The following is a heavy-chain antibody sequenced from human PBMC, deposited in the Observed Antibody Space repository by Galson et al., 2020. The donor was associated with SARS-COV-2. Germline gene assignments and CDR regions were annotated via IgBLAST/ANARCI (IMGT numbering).Heavy chain of an antibody. D-gene: IGHD5-12*01. CDR1: SGSFSGYY. J-gene: IGHJ4*02. CDR2: INHSGST. Sequence: SETLSLTCAVYSGSFSGYYWTWIRQPPGKGLEWIGDINHSGSTNYNPSLKSRATISVDTSKNQFSLKLNSVTAADTAVYYCTRVGDGYNSGFDYWGQGILVTVSS. CDR3: TRVGDGYNSGFDY. V-gene: IGHV4-34*01.